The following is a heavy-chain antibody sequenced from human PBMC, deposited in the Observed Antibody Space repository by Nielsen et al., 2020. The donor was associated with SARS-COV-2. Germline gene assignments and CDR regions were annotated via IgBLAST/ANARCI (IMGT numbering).Heavy chain of an antibody. D-gene: IGHD3-3*01. J-gene: IGHJ6*02. V-gene: IGHV4-59*08. CDR3: AGRKHDFWSGFYGMDV. CDR1: GGSISSYY. Sequence: SETLSLTCTVSGGSISSYYWSWIRQPPGKGLEWIGYIYYSGSTNYNPSPKSRVTISVDTSKNQFSLKLSSVTAADTAVYYCAGRKHDFWSGFYGMDVWGQGTTVTVSS. CDR2: IYYSGST.